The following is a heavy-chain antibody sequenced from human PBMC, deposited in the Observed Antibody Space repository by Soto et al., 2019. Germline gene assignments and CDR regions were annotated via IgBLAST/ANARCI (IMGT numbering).Heavy chain of an antibody. D-gene: IGHD4-4*01. CDR3: ARVPPQEYSDYRYYFDY. CDR1: GFTFSSYS. V-gene: IGHV3-21*01. CDR2: ITSSSYT. Sequence: EVQLVESGGGLVKPGGSLRLSCAASGFTFSSYSMNWVRQAPGKGLEWVSSITSSSYTYYTDSLKGRFTISRDNAKNSLYLQVKSLRAEDTAVYYCARVPPQEYSDYRYYFDYWGQGTLVTVSS. J-gene: IGHJ4*02.